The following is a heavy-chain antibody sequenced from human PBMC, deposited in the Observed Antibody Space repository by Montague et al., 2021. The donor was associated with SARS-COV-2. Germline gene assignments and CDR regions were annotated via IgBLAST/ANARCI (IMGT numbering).Heavy chain of an antibody. V-gene: IGHV4-34*01. CDR1: GTSFSGYY. J-gene: IGHJ6*03. Sequence: SETLSLTCAVHGTSFSGYYWNWIRQPPGKGLEWIGEINHGGSTKYSPSLKSRLTISADTSKNQFSLKLTSVAAADTAVYYCARLRDGVVPSPILGVGSYYSDYYMDVWGRGTTVTVSS. D-gene: IGHD3-10*01. CDR3: ARLRDGVVPSPILGVGSYYSDYYMDV. CDR2: INHGGST.